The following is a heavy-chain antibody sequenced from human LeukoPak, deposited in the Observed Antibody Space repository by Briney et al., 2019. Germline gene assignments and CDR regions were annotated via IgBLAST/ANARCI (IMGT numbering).Heavy chain of an antibody. D-gene: IGHD4-17*01. J-gene: IGHJ4*02. Sequence: SETLSLTCTVSGGSISSGGYYWSWIRQHPGKGLEWIGYIYYSGSTYYNPSLESRVTISVDESKTQLSLRLESVTAADTAVYYCARGTITTVTDSWGPGTLVTVSS. CDR2: IYYSGST. CDR3: ARGTITTVTDS. V-gene: IGHV4-31*03. CDR1: GGSISSGGYY.